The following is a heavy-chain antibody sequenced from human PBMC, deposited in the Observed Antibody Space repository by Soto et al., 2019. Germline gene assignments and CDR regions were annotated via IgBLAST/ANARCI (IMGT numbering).Heavy chain of an antibody. Sequence: QVQLVESGGGVVQPGRYLRLSCAASGFTFSSYGMHWVRQAPGKRLEWVAVIWYDGSNKYYADSVKGRFTISRDNYKNTLYLQMNSLRAEDTAVYYCAREGDSSGYNDAFDIWGQGTMVTVSS. CDR1: GFTFSSYG. D-gene: IGHD3-22*01. J-gene: IGHJ3*02. V-gene: IGHV3-33*01. CDR2: IWYDGSNK. CDR3: AREGDSSGYNDAFDI.